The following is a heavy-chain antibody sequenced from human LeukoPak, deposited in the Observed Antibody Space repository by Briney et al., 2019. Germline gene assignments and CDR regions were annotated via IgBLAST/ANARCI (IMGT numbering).Heavy chain of an antibody. CDR2: IYSGGST. J-gene: IGHJ6*02. Sequence: GGSLRLSCAASGFTISSSYMSWVRQAPGKGLEWVSVIYSGGSTYYADSVKGRFTISRDNSKNTLYLQMNSLRAEDTAVYYCARDRSSSWPDYYYYGMDVWGQGTTVTVSS. CDR1: GFTISSSY. V-gene: IGHV3-66*01. CDR3: ARDRSSSWPDYYYYGMDV. D-gene: IGHD6-13*01.